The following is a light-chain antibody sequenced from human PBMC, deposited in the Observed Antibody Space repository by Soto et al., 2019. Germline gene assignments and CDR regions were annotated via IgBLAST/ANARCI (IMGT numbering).Light chain of an antibody. V-gene: IGKV3-11*01. CDR3: QQYINWPIT. Sequence: EFVLTQSPATLSLSPGEGASLSCWASQSVGTYMAWYQHKPGQPPRLLIYDASKRATCIPARFSGSGSGTNFTFPISSLQSEDVAVYYCQQYINWPITFGQGTRLEIK. J-gene: IGKJ5*01. CDR2: DAS. CDR1: QSVGTY.